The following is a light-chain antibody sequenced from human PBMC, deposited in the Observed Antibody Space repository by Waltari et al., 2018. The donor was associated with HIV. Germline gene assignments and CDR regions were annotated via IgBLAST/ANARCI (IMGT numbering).Light chain of an antibody. J-gene: IGKJ2*01. V-gene: IGKV1-39*01. CDR3: QQSYSTPGMYT. Sequence: DIQMTQSPSSLSASVGDSGTITCQASQSISSYLNWYQQKPGKAPKLLIYAASSLQSGVPSRFSGSGSGTDFTLTISSLQPEDFATYNCQQSYSTPGMYTFGEGTKLEIK. CDR1: QSISSY. CDR2: AAS.